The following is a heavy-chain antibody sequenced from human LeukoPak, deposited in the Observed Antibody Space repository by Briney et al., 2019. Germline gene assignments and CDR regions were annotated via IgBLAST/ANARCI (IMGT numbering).Heavy chain of an antibody. V-gene: IGHV3-48*01. CDR1: GFSFSSYD. Sequence: GSLRLSCVGSGFSFSSYDMNWVRQAPGRGLEWLSYLTRTSSATWYADSVKGRFTIFRDNAKSSLYLQMNSLRVEDTAVYYCATGGSEYRSDWFDSWGQGTLVNVVS. J-gene: IGHJ5*01. CDR2: LTRTSSAT. D-gene: IGHD5-18*01. CDR3: ATGGSEYRSDWFDS.